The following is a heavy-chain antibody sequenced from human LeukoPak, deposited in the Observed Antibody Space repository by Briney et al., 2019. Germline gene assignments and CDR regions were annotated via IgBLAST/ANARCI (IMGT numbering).Heavy chain of an antibody. CDR2: IYHSGST. CDR1: GGSISSYY. Sequence: SETLSLTCTVSGGSISSYYWSWIRQPPGKGLEWIGYIYHSGSTYYNPSLKSRVTISVDRSKNQFSLKLSSVTAADTAVYYCARALLWFGEFPNWFDPWGQGTLVTVSS. J-gene: IGHJ5*02. D-gene: IGHD3-10*01. V-gene: IGHV4-59*12. CDR3: ARALLWFGEFPNWFDP.